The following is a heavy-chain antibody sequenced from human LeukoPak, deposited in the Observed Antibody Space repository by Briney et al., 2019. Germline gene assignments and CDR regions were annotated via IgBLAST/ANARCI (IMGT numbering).Heavy chain of an antibody. D-gene: IGHD2-21*01. CDR1: GFTFSGSA. CDR2: TRYDGSNK. J-gene: IGHJ4*02. Sequence: GGYLRLSCAASGFTFSGSAMHSVRQAPGKGLEWVAFTRYDGSNKFFADSVKGRFTISRDNSKRTLLLQMNSLSPEDTAAYYCAKGYSYSFDYWGQGTLVAVSS. CDR3: AKGYSYSFDY. V-gene: IGHV3-30*02.